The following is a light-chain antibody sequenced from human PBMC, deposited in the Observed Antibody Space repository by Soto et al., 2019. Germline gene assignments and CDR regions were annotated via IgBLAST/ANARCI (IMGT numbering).Light chain of an antibody. V-gene: IGKV3-15*01. CDR1: QSVSSN. Sequence: EIVMTQSPATLSVSPGERATLSCRASQSVSSNLAWYQQKPGQAPRLLIYGASTRATGIPARFSGSGSGTEFTLTVSSLQSEDFAVYYCQQYTNWHRCTFGQGPKLEI. J-gene: IGKJ2*02. CDR2: GAS. CDR3: QQYTNWHRCT.